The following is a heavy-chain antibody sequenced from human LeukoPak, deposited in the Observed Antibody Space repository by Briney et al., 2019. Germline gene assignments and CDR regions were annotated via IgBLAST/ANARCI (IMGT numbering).Heavy chain of an antibody. CDR3: ARVEGGEDYGDRHFDY. D-gene: IGHD4-17*01. CDR2: ISFDGSNK. CDR1: GFTFSSYA. V-gene: IGHV3-30-3*01. Sequence: GGSLRLSCAASGFTFSSYAMHWVRQAPGKGLEWVAVISFDGSNKYYADSVKGRFTISRDNSKNTLYLQMSSLRVADTAVYYCARVEGGEDYGDRHFDYWGQGTLITVSS. J-gene: IGHJ4*02.